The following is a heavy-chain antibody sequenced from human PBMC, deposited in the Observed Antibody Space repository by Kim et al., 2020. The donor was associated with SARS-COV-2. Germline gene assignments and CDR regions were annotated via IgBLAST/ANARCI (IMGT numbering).Heavy chain of an antibody. Sequence: GGSTYYSDPVKGRFTISRDNSKNPLYLQMNSLRAEDTAVYYCAKRGADYWGQGTLVTVSS. V-gene: IGHV3-23*01. CDR2: GGST. J-gene: IGHJ4*02. CDR3: AKRGADY.